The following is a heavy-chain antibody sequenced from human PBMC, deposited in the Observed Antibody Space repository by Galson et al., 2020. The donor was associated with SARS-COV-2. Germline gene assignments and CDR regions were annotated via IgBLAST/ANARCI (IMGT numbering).Heavy chain of an antibody. CDR3: ARGSPASGAGAPNY. CDR2: INPSGGSI. D-gene: IGHD6-13*01. Sequence: GESLKISCKASGYTFTSYYIHWVRQAPGQGLEWVGLINPSGGSIGYAQKFQGRVTMTRDASTSTVYMELSSLRSEDTAVYYCARGSPASGAGAPNYWGQGTLVTVSS. V-gene: IGHV1-46*01. J-gene: IGHJ4*02. CDR1: GYTFTSYY.